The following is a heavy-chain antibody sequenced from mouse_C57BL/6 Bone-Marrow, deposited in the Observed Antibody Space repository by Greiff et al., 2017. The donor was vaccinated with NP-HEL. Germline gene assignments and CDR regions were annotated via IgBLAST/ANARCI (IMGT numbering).Heavy chain of an antibody. CDR2: IDPENGDT. V-gene: IGHV14-4*01. J-gene: IGHJ3*01. CDR3: TRALLNY. Sequence: EVQRVESGAELVRPGASVKLSCTASGFNIKDDYMHWVKQRPEQGLEWIGWIDPENGDTEYASKFQGKATITADTSSNTAYLQLSSLTSEDTAVYYCTRALLNYWGQGTLVTVSA. D-gene: IGHD1-1*01. CDR1: GFNIKDDY.